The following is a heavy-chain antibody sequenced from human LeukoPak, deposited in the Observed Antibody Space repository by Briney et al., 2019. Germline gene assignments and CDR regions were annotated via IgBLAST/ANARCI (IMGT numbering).Heavy chain of an antibody. Sequence: SETLSLTCIVSGDSVSGYYWNWIRQPPGKGLEWIGYTHHSGNTLYNPSLKSRVTTSVDTSKNQFSLKLSSVTAADTAVYYCSRQRADRIFGVVMGFGLDYWGRGTLVTVSS. J-gene: IGHJ4*02. CDR2: THHSGNT. V-gene: IGHV4-59*02. D-gene: IGHD3-3*02. CDR1: GDSVSGYY. CDR3: SRQRADRIFGVVMGFGLDY.